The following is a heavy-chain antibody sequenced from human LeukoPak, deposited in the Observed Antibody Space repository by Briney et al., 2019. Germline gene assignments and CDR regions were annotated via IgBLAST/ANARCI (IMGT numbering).Heavy chain of an antibody. CDR1: GGSISSYY. J-gene: IGHJ4*02. V-gene: IGHV4-59*08. Sequence: SETLSLTCTVSGGSISSYYWSWIRQPPGKGLEWIGYIYYSGSTNYNPSLKSRVTISVDTSKNQFSLRLSSVTAADTAVYYCASRDGYNYPLGYWGQGTLVTVSS. D-gene: IGHD5-12*01. CDR2: IYYSGST. CDR3: ASRDGYNYPLGY.